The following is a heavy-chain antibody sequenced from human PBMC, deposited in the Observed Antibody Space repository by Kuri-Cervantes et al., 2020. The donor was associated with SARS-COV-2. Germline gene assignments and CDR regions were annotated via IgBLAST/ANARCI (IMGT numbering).Heavy chain of an antibody. CDR2: IWVDGNNK. J-gene: IGHJ6*02. CDR3: AGAYCGGDCYGGYYYGMDV. D-gene: IGHD2-21*02. CDR1: GFTFSTYG. Sequence: GESLKISCAASGFTFSTYGMHWVRQAPGKGPEWVAVIWVDGNNKFYADSVKGRFTISRDNAKNSLYLQMNSLRDEDTAVYYCAGAYCGGDCYGGYYYGMDVWGQGTTVTVSS. V-gene: IGHV3-33*01.